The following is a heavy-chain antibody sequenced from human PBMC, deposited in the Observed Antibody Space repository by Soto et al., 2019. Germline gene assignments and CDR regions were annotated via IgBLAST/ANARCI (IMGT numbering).Heavy chain of an antibody. Sequence: SETLSLTCTVSVGSISSYYWSWIRQPAGKGLEWIGRIYTSGSTNYNPSLKSRVTMSVDTSKNQFSLKLSSVTAADTAVYYCARDYRFSTGSYWFYYYYGMDVWGQGTTVTVSS. V-gene: IGHV4-4*07. J-gene: IGHJ6*02. CDR1: VGSISSYY. CDR2: IYTSGST. CDR3: ARDYRFSTGSYWFYYYYGMDV. D-gene: IGHD1-26*01.